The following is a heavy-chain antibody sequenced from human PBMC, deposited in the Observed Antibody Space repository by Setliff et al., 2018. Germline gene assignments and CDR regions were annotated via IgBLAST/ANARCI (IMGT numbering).Heavy chain of an antibody. Sequence: SETLSLTCSVSGAPITHTSYFWHWIRQPAGKGLEWIGHIYISGGTNYNPSLKSRVTMSVDKSKNQFSLNLRSVTAADTAIYYCARLYYASRALYFDSWGQGTLVTVSS. CDR1: GAPITHTSYF. CDR2: IYISGGT. CDR3: ARLYYASRALYFDS. V-gene: IGHV4-61*09. J-gene: IGHJ4*02. D-gene: IGHD3-16*01.